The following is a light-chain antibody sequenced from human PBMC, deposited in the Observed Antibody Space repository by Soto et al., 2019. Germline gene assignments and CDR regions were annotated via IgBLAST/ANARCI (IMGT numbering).Light chain of an antibody. V-gene: IGLV2-14*01. J-gene: IGLJ1*01. Sequence: QSLLTQPASVSGAPGHSITSSCTGTSSDVDGYNYVSSYQQQSGKAPSLLIQEVSYRPSGVSNRFSGSKSGNTGSLTISGLQAEDEADYYCDSYTSSRAYVFGIGTKV. CDR3: DSYTSSRAYV. CDR2: EVS. CDR1: SSDVDGYNY.